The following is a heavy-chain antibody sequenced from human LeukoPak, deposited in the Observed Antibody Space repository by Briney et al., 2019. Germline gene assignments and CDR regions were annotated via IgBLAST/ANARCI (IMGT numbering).Heavy chain of an antibody. J-gene: IGHJ4*02. CDR2: IGGHTNST. V-gene: IGHV3-21*01. CDR3: ARVLGYSSSWPFDY. Sequence: GGSLRLSCAVSGFTFSSFAMTWVRQAPGKGLEWVSTIGGHTNSTYYADSVKGRFSISRDNTMNSLYLQMNSLRAEDTAVYYCARVLGYSSSWPFDYWGQGTLVTVSS. D-gene: IGHD6-13*01. CDR1: GFTFSSFA.